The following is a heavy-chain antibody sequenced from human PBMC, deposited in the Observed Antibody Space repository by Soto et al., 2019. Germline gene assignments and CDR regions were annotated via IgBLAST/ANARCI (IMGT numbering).Heavy chain of an antibody. CDR2: IIGSCGST. V-gene: IGHV3-23*01. CDR1: GFTFSSYA. CDR3: AKDTNYDIMSGYK. D-gene: IGHD3-9*01. J-gene: IGHJ4*02. Sequence: EVQLLESGGGLVQPGGSLRLSCAASGFTFSSYAMSWVRHAPGKGLEWVAAIIGSCGSTYYADSVKGRFTISRDNSKNSLYLQMNSLRAEDTAVYYCAKDTNYDIMSGYKWGQGTLVTVSS.